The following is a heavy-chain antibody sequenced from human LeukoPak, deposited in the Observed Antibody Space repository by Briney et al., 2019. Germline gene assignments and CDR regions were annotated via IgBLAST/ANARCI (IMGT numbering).Heavy chain of an antibody. J-gene: IGHJ4*02. CDR3: ARVQWELRGVGSYFEY. D-gene: IGHD1-26*01. Sequence: GGSLRLSCVVSGFTFSSYWMSWVRQAPGKGLEWVANIKQDGSEKYYVDSVKGRFTMSRDNAKNSLYLQINSLRAEDTAVYYCARVQWELRGVGSYFEYWGQGALVTVSS. CDR2: IKQDGSEK. V-gene: IGHV3-7*01. CDR1: GFTFSSYW.